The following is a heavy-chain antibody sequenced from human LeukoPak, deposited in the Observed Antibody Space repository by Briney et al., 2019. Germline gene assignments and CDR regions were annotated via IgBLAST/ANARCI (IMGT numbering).Heavy chain of an antibody. CDR3: ARDRGQYSSSWYGFDY. D-gene: IGHD6-13*01. CDR2: MNPNSGAT. J-gene: IGHJ4*02. Sequence: GASVKVSCKASGYTFTSYDFNWLRQATGQGPEWMGWMNPNSGATGYAQKFQGRVTMTRDTSTSTVYMELSSLRSEDTAVYYCARDRGQYSSSWYGFDYWGQGTLVTVSS. V-gene: IGHV1-8*01. CDR1: GYTFTSYD.